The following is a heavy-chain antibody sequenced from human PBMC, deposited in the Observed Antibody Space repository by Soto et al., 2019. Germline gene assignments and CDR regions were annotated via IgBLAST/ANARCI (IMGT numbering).Heavy chain of an antibody. CDR3: ARDNTDYNWNYAYNWFDP. J-gene: IGHJ5*02. V-gene: IGHV1-69*04. Sequence: ASVKVSCKASGGTFSSYTISWVRQAPGQGLEWMGRIIPILGIANYAQKFQGRVTITADKSTSTAYMELSSLRSEDTAVYYCARDNTDYNWNYAYNWFDPWGQGTLVTVSS. D-gene: IGHD1-7*01. CDR1: GGTFSSYT. CDR2: IIPILGIA.